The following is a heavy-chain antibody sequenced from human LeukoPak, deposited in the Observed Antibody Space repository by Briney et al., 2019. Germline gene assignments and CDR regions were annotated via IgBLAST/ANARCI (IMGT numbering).Heavy chain of an antibody. CDR3: ARQVGYIYGVLDY. V-gene: IGHV4-39*01. Sequence: SETLSLTCTVSGGSISSSSYYWGWIRQPPGKGLEWIGSIYYSGSTYYNPSLKSRVTISVDTSKNQFSLKLSSVTAADAAVYYCARQVGYIYGVLDYWGQGTLVTVSS. CDR1: GGSISSSSYY. D-gene: IGHD5-18*01. J-gene: IGHJ4*02. CDR2: IYYSGST.